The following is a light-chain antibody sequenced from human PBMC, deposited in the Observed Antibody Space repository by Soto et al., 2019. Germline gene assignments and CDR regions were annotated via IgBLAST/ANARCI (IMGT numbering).Light chain of an antibody. CDR1: SSNIGAGYG. CDR3: QSYDSSLSAVL. J-gene: IGLJ2*01. V-gene: IGLV1-40*01. Sequence: QSVLTQPPSVSGAPGQRVTISCTGSSSNIGAGYGVHWYQHLPGTAPKLLIYGNSIRPSGVPDRFSGSKSGTSASLAITGLQAEDEADYYCQSYDSSLSAVLFGGGTQLTVL. CDR2: GNS.